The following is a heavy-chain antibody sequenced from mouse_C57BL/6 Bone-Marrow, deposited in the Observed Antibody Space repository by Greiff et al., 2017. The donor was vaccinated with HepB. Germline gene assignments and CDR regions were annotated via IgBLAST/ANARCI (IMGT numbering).Heavy chain of an antibody. CDR2: ISDGGSYT. Sequence: EVQLVESGGGLVKPGGSLKLSCAASGFTFRSYAMSWVRQTPEKRLEWVATISDGGSYTYYPDNVKGRFTISRDNAKNNLYLQMSHLKSEDTAMYYCARGGPTIVTTWYFDVWGTGTTVTVSS. D-gene: IGHD2-5*01. V-gene: IGHV5-4*01. J-gene: IGHJ1*03. CDR3: ARGGPTIVTTWYFDV. CDR1: GFTFRSYA.